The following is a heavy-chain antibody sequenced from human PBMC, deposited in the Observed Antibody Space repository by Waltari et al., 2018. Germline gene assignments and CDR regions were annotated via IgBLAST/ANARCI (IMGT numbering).Heavy chain of an antibody. J-gene: IGHJ4*02. CDR2: RKENGGEK. CDR3: ARAPYYDFGDY. D-gene: IGHD3-3*01. V-gene: IGHV3-7*01. CDR1: GFTFSTYW. Sequence: EVQLVESGGGLVQPGGSLRLSCAASGFTFSTYWMTWVRQGAGKGLEGVANRKENGGEKYYVEAGKGRFTISRDNIKNSLYLQMNSLRDEDTAVYYCARAPYYDFGDYWGQGTLVTVSS.